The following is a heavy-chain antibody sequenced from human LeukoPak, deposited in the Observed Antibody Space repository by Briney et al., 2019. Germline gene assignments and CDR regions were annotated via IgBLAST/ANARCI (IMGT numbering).Heavy chain of an antibody. V-gene: IGHV3-21*01. Sequence: PGGSLRLSCAASGFTFSSYSMNWVRRAPGKGLEWVSSISSSSSYIYYADSVKGRFTISRDNAKNSLYLQMNSLRAEDTAVYYCARVHGEHAWDPIDYWGQGTLVTVSS. D-gene: IGHD1-26*01. CDR1: GFTFSSYS. CDR2: ISSSSSYI. CDR3: ARVHGEHAWDPIDY. J-gene: IGHJ4*02.